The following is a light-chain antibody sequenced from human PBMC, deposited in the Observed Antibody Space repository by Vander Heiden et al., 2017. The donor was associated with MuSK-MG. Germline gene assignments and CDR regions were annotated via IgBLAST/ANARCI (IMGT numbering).Light chain of an antibody. CDR2: AAS. J-gene: IGKJ2*01. CDR1: QGISSY. V-gene: IGKV1-8*01. Sequence: AIRMTQSPSSFSASTGDRVTITCRASQGISSYLAWYQQKPGKAPKLLIYAASTLKRGVPSRFSGSGSGTDFSLTISCLQSEDFATYYCQQEDSSPYTFGQGTKMEIK. CDR3: QQEDSSPYT.